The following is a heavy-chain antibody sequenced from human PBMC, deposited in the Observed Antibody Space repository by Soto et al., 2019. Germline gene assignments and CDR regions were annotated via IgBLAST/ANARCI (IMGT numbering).Heavy chain of an antibody. CDR2: IYISENT. V-gene: IGHV4-4*07. Sequence: SETLSLTCTVSGGSISSDYWSWIRQPAGKGLEWIGRIYISENTHYNPSLRSRVSMSLDTSKNQLSLNLSSVTAAVTAVYYCARGVGRSSWTSFDSWGQGTLVTVSS. D-gene: IGHD6-13*01. CDR3: ARGVGRSSWTSFDS. J-gene: IGHJ4*02. CDR1: GGSISSDY.